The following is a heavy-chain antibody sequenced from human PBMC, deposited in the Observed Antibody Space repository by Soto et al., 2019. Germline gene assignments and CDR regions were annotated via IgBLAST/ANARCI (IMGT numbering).Heavy chain of an antibody. D-gene: IGHD6-19*01. J-gene: IGHJ4*02. Sequence: GGSLRLSCAASGFTFSSYDFHWVRQASRKDLEWVSAIGAGADTYYPGSVKGRFTISRDNAKNYLYLQMNSLRAEDTAVYYCARGIFDADSTGWYFDYWGQGTLVTV. V-gene: IGHV3-13*04. CDR1: GFTFSSYD. CDR3: ARGIFDADSTGWYFDY. CDR2: IGAGADT.